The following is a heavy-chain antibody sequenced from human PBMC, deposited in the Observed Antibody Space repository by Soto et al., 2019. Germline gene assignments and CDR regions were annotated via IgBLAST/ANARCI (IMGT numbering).Heavy chain of an antibody. V-gene: IGHV5-51*03. D-gene: IGHD2-2*01. CDR3: ARGYCSSISCYRRWFDP. CDR2: IYPGDSDT. Sequence: EVQLVQSGAEVKTPGESLQISCKGSGYRFSSYWIGWVRQMPGKGLEWMGIIYPGDSDTRYSPSFQGQVTISADRSISTSYLQWSSLKASDTAMYYCARGYCSSISCYRRWFDPWGQGTLVTVSS. J-gene: IGHJ5*02. CDR1: GYRFSSYW.